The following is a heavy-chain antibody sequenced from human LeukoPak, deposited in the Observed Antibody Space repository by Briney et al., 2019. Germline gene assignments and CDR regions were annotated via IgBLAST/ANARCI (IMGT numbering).Heavy chain of an antibody. CDR3: AKINSASCYNPLGY. CDR2: ISGSGGST. V-gene: IGHV3-23*01. J-gene: IGHJ4*02. D-gene: IGHD2-2*02. CDR1: GFPFRSYA. Sequence: GGSLRLSCAASGFPFRSYAMHWVRQAPGKGLEWVSSISGSGGSTYYADSVKGRFTISRDNSKNTLYLQMNSLRAEDTAIYYCAKINSASCYNPLGYWGQGTLVTVSS.